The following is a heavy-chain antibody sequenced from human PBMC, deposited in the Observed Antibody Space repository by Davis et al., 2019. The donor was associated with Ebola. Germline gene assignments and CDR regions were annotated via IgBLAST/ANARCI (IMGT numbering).Heavy chain of an antibody. Sequence: SVKVSCKASGGTFSSYAISWVRQAPGQGLEWMGGIIPIFGTANYAQRFQGRVTITADESRTTAYMELSSLRSEDTAVYYCTKDRYYDNNPLYYESECWGQGTLVTVSS. J-gene: IGHJ4*02. CDR3: TKDRYYDNNPLYYESEC. CDR1: GGTFSSYA. V-gene: IGHV1-69*13. D-gene: IGHD3-22*01. CDR2: IIPIFGTA.